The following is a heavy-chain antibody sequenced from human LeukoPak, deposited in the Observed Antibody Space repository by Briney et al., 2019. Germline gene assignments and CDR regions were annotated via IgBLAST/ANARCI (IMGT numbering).Heavy chain of an antibody. CDR1: GFSLSTSGVG. CDR3: AHRSNLNYASWYYLNY. V-gene: IGHV2-5*02. D-gene: IGHD2-2*01. J-gene: IGHJ4*02. Sequence: SGPTLVKPTQTLTLTCTFSGFSLSTSGVGVGWIRQPPGKALEWLALIYWDDDKRYSPSLKSRLTITKDTSKNQVFLTVTNTDPVDTATYYCAHRSNLNYASWYYLNYWGQGTLVTVSS. CDR2: IYWDDDK.